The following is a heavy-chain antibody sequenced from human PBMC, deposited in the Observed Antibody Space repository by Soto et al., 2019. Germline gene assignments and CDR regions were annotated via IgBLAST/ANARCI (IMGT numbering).Heavy chain of an antibody. Sequence: AASVKVSCKASGGTFSSYAISWVRQAPGQGLEWMGGIIPIFGTANYAQKFQGRVTITADKSTSTAYMELSSLRSEDTAVYYCARESYDSSGYYYNMDVWGQGATVTVSS. D-gene: IGHD3-22*01. V-gene: IGHV1-69*06. J-gene: IGHJ6*02. CDR2: IIPIFGTA. CDR1: GGTFSSYA. CDR3: ARESYDSSGYYYNMDV.